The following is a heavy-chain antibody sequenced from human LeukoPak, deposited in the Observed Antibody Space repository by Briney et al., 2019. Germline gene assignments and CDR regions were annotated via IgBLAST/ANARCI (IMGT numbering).Heavy chain of an antibody. V-gene: IGHV3-30-3*01. CDR2: ISYDGSNK. CDR3: ARDSALNDFWSAPMMDYYMDV. CDR1: GFTFSGYA. D-gene: IGHD3-3*01. Sequence: GGSLRLSCAASGFTFSGYAMHWVRQAPGKGLEWVAVISYDGSNKYYADSVKGRFTISRDNSKNTLYLQMNSLRAEDTAVYYCARDSALNDFWSAPMMDYYMDVWGKGTTVTVSS. J-gene: IGHJ6*03.